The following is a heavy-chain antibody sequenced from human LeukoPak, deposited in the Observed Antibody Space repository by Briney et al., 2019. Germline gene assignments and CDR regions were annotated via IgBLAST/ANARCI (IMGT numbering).Heavy chain of an antibody. CDR2: IIPIFGTA. Sequence: GASVKVSCKASGGTFSSYAISWVRQAPGQGLEWMGRIIPIFGTANYAQKFQGRVTITTDESTSTAYMELSSLRSEDTAVYYCARESPTYYDFWSGSAFDIWGQGTMVTVSS. D-gene: IGHD3-3*01. CDR1: GGTFSSYA. V-gene: IGHV1-69*05. J-gene: IGHJ3*02. CDR3: ARESPTYYDFWSGSAFDI.